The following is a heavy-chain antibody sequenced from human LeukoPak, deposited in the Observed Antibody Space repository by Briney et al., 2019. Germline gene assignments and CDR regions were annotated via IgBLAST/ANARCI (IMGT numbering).Heavy chain of an antibody. D-gene: IGHD5-18*01. CDR3: ARRIQLWSYWHFDL. V-gene: IGHV4-4*08. CDR2: VHSNGNT. CDR1: GGSFTTYS. J-gene: IGHJ2*01. Sequence: PSETLSLTCTVSGGSFTTYSWSWIRQPPGKGLDWIGDVHSNGNTNYNPSLKNRVTISIDTSRHPSPLTLTSVAAAATAIFYCARRIQLWSYWHFDLWGRGTLVTVSS.